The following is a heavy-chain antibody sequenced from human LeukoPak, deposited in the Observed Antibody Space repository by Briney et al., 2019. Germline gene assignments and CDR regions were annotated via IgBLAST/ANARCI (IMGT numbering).Heavy chain of an antibody. V-gene: IGHV3-30*18. D-gene: IGHD1-26*01. CDR1: GFTFSSYG. CDR3: AKDGGSSQEGFDY. Sequence: GGSLRLSCAASGFTFSSYGMHWVRQAPGKGLEWVAVISYDGSNKYYVDSVKGRFTISRDNSKNTLYLQMNSLRAEDTAVYYCAKDGGSSQEGFDYWGQGTLVTVSS. J-gene: IGHJ4*02. CDR2: ISYDGSNK.